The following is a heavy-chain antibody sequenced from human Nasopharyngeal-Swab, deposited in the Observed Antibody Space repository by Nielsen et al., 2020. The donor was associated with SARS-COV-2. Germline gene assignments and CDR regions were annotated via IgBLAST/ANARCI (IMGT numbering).Heavy chain of an antibody. CDR2: IDNDGSVK. Sequence: GESLKISCAASGYTFRSYWMHWVRQVPGKGLVWVSRIDNDGSVKDYADSVKGRFTISRDNAKNTLYLQMNSLRADDTAVYYCARDVGGRDNYWGQGALVTVSS. CDR1: GYTFRSYW. D-gene: IGHD2-15*01. V-gene: IGHV3-74*01. J-gene: IGHJ4*02. CDR3: ARDVGGRDNY.